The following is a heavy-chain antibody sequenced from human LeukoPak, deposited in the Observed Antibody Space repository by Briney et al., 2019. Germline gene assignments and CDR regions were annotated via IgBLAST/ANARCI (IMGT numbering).Heavy chain of an antibody. CDR3: ARDSCSSTSCSDAFDI. D-gene: IGHD2-2*01. Sequence: SETLSLTCTVSGGSISSGGYYWSWIRQPAGKGLEWIGRIYTSGSTNYNPSLKSRVTMSVDTSKNQFSLKLSSVTAADTAVYYCARDSCSSTSCSDAFDIWGQGTMVTVSS. CDR1: GGSISSGGYY. V-gene: IGHV4-61*02. J-gene: IGHJ3*02. CDR2: IYTSGST.